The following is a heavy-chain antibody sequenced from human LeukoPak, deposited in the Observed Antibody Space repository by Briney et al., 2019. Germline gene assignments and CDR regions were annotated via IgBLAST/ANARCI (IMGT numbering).Heavy chain of an antibody. V-gene: IGHV4-38-2*02. D-gene: IGHD3-10*01. CDR1: GYSISSGYY. CDR3: ARDLWGSGSYYNVPLDY. Sequence: SETLSLTCAVSGYSISSGYYWGWIRQPPGKGLEWIGSIYYSGSIYYNPSLKSRVTISVDTSKNQFSPKLSSVTAADTAIYYCARDLWGSGSYYNVPLDYWGQGTLVTVSS. CDR2: IYYSGSI. J-gene: IGHJ4*02.